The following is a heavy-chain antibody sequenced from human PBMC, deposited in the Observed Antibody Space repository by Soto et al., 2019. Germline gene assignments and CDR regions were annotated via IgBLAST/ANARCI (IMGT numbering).Heavy chain of an antibody. Sequence: SQTLSLTCAISGDSVSSNSAAWNWIRQSPSRGLEWLGRTYYRSKWYNDYAVSVKSRITINPDTSKNQFSLQLNSVTPEDTAVYYCARDVRGVGETTTYHYLINVWRQPTKVIFSS. D-gene: IGHD3-10*02. V-gene: IGHV6-1*01. CDR3: ARDVRGVGETTTYHYLINV. CDR1: GDSVSSNSAA. J-gene: IGHJ6*01. CDR2: TYYRSKWYN.